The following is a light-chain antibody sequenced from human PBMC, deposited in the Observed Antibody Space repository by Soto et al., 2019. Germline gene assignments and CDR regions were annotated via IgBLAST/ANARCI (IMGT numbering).Light chain of an antibody. CDR1: ISDVGGYDY. CDR2: EVS. V-gene: IGLV2-14*01. Sequence: QSVLTQPASMSGSPGQSITISCTGTISDVGGYDYVSWYQQHPGKAPKLMIYEVSNRPSGVSNRFSGSKSGNTASLTISGLQAEDEADYYCSSYRRSSTLVVFGGGTKLTVL. CDR3: SSYRRSSTLVV. J-gene: IGLJ2*01.